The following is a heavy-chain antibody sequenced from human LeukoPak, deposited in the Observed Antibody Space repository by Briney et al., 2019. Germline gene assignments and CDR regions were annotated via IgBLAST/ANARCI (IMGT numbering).Heavy chain of an antibody. Sequence: GGSLRLSCAASGFTFSSYEMNWVRQAPGKGLEWVSYISSSGSTIYYADSVKGRFTISRDNAKNSLYLQMNSLRAEDTAVYYCARVVGYGTVDYWGQGTLVTVSS. V-gene: IGHV3-48*03. CDR1: GFTFSSYE. CDR2: ISSSGSTI. CDR3: ARVVGYGTVDY. D-gene: IGHD1-26*01. J-gene: IGHJ4*02.